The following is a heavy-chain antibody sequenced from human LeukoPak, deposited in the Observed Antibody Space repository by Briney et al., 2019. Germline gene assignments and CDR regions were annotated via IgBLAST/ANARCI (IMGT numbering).Heavy chain of an antibody. CDR3: ARDRSGWYYFDY. J-gene: IGHJ4*02. Sequence: GGSLRLSCAASGFTFSSYAMSWVRQAPGKGLEWVSAISGSGGSTYYADSVKGRFTMSRDNADNSLYLQMSSLTAEDTAVYFCARDRSGWYYFDYWGQGALVTVAS. V-gene: IGHV3-23*01. D-gene: IGHD6-19*01. CDR2: ISGSGGST. CDR1: GFTFSSYA.